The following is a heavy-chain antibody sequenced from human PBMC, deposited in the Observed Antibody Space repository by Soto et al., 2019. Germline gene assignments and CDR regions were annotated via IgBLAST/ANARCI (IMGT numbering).Heavy chain of an antibody. CDR1: GGSISSGGYY. D-gene: IGHD3-10*01. Sequence: PSETLSLTCTVSGGSISSGGYYWSWIRQHPGKGLEWIGYIYYSGSTYYNPSLKSRVTISVDTSKNQFTLKLSSVTAADTAVYYCARDFLYGFGKFHAFDIWGQGTMVTVS. CDR2: IYYSGST. CDR3: ARDFLYGFGKFHAFDI. J-gene: IGHJ3*02. V-gene: IGHV4-31*03.